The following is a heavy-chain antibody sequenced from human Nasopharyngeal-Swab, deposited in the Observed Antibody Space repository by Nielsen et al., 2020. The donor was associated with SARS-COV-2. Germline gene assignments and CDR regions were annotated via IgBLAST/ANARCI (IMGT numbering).Heavy chain of an antibody. J-gene: IGHJ3*02. CDR2: IYYSGST. Sequence: SETLSLTCTVSGGSISSYYWSWIRQPPGKGLEWIGYIYYSGSTNYNPSLKSRVTISVDRSKNQFSLKLSSVTAADTAVYYCAGYCSSTSCYKDDAFDIWGQGTMVTVSS. D-gene: IGHD2-2*03. CDR3: AGYCSSTSCYKDDAFDI. CDR1: GGSISSYY. V-gene: IGHV4-59*12.